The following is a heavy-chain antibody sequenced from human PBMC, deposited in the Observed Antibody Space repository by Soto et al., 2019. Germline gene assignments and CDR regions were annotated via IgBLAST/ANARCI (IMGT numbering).Heavy chain of an antibody. CDR1: GGSFSGYY. CDR2: INHSGST. Sequence: SETLSLTCAVYGGSFSGYYWSWIRQPPGKGLEWIGEINHSGSTNYNPSLKSRVTISVATSKNQFSLKLSSVTAADTAVYYCARDSVSGYPSGDYWGQGTLVTVTS. J-gene: IGHJ4*02. CDR3: ARDSVSGYPSGDY. D-gene: IGHD3-22*01. V-gene: IGHV4-34*01.